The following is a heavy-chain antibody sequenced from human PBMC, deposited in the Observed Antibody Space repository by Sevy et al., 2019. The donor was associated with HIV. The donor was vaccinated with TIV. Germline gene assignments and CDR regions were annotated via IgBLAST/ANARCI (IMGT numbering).Heavy chain of an antibody. CDR2: IDPRGNER. J-gene: IGHJ5*01. CDR3: VGVLCDVLVVPADRPCPWLDS. Sequence: GGSLRLSCAASGFTFDTYWMGWVRQAPGRGLEWVASIDPRGNERDYLDSLKGRFTISRDNAKNSLYLQMHSLKAGDTAIYYCVGVLCDVLVVPADRPCPWLDSWGQGTLVTVSS. D-gene: IGHD3-10*02. V-gene: IGHV3-7*01. CDR1: GFTFDTYW.